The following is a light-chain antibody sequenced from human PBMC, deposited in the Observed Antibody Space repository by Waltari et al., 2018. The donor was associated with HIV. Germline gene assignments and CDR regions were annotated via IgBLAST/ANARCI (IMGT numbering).Light chain of an antibody. J-gene: IGKJ1*01. V-gene: IGKV4-1*01. CDR3: QQYYATPRT. Sequence: DSVMTKFPDDLAVCLGERATIKCKSSHSILYTANNKTYLGWYQQKPGPPPNLLIYWASIRESRVPDRFSGSWTGTDFTLTISGLQADDVAVYFCQQYYATPRTFGLGTKVEVK. CDR2: WAS. CDR1: HSILYTANNKTY.